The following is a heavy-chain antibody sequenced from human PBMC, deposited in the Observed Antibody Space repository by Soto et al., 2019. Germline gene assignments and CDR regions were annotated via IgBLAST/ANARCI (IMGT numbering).Heavy chain of an antibody. CDR1: GFSFSSYP. Sequence: GGSLRLSCVASGFSFSSYPMTWVRQAPGKGLEWVSVISGSGTNTYYAESVKGRFTISRDSSQDTLYLQMNSLRAEDTAVYYCAKEKPTTTCFDSWGQGTLVTVSS. CDR3: AKEKPTTTCFDS. V-gene: IGHV3-23*01. D-gene: IGHD1-1*01. J-gene: IGHJ4*02. CDR2: ISGSGTNT.